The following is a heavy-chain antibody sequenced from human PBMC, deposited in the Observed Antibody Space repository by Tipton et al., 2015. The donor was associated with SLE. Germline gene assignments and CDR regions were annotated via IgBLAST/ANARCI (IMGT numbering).Heavy chain of an antibody. J-gene: IGHJ3*02. Sequence: SLRLSCRVSGFRFSNEGMSWVRQAPGEGLEWVSGISGGGENTYYADSVKGRFTISRDNPKNTLYLQMNSLRAEDTGLYYCAKFASWPDAFDIWVQGTMVTVSS. CDR3: AKFASWPDAFDI. CDR1: GFRFSNEG. V-gene: IGHV3-23*01. CDR2: ISGGGENT.